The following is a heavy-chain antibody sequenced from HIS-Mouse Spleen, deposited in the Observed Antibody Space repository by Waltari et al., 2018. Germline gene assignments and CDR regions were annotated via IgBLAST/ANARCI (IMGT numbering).Heavy chain of an antibody. V-gene: IGHV4-34*01. Sequence: QVQLQQWGAGLLKPSETLSLTCAVYGGSFSGYYWSWIRQPPGKGLEWIGEINHSGSTNCTPSLKSRVTMSVDTSKNQFSLKLGSVTAADTAVYYCARGVDGYCSGGSCYLDYWGQGTLVTVSS. D-gene: IGHD2-15*01. CDR1: GGSFSGYY. CDR3: ARGVDGYCSGGSCYLDY. CDR2: INHSGST. J-gene: IGHJ4*02.